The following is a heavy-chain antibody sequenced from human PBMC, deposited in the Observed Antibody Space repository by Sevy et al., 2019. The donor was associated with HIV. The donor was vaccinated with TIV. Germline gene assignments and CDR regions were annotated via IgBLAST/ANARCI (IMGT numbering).Heavy chain of an antibody. Sequence: SGPTLVKPTQTLTLTCTCSGFSLSTSGMSVTWIRKPPGKALEWLALLDWDDVKYFSTSLKTRLTISKDTSKNHVVLTMTNMDPADTATYYCALVGRGSGSYPYYYYAMDVWGQGTTVTVSS. J-gene: IGHJ6*02. CDR2: LDWDDVK. CDR3: ALVGRGSGSYPYYYYAMDV. CDR1: GFSLSTSGMS. V-gene: IGHV2-70*01. D-gene: IGHD3-10*01.